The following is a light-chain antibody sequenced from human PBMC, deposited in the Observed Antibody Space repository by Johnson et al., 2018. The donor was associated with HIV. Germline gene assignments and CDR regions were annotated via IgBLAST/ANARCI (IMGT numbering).Light chain of an antibody. CDR1: SSNIGNNF. V-gene: IGLV1-51*01. CDR3: GTWDSSLRSGF. Sequence: QFVLTQPPSVSAAPGQRVTRSYSGSSSNIGNNFVSWFRQLPLRAPKVLIYDNNERPSGISDRFSGSKSGTSATLGITGLQTGDEADYYCGTWDSSLRSGFFGTGTKVTVL. CDR2: DNN. J-gene: IGLJ1*01.